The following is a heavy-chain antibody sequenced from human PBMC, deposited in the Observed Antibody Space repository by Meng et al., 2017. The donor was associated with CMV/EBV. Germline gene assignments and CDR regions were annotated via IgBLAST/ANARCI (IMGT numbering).Heavy chain of an antibody. J-gene: IGHJ6*02. V-gene: IGHV1-2*02. CDR2: INPNSGGT. D-gene: IGHD2-21*01. CDR1: GYTFTGYY. CDR3: AREDVVVATYGMDV. Sequence: ASVKVSCKASGYTFTGYYMHWVRQAPGQGLEWMGWINPNSGGTNYAQKFQGRVTMTRDTSISTAYMELSRLRSDDTAVYYCAREDVVVATYGMDVWGQGTTVTVSS.